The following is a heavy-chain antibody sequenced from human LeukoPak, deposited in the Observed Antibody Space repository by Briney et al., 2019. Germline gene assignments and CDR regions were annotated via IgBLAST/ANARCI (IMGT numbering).Heavy chain of an antibody. J-gene: IGHJ4*02. V-gene: IGHV3-7*01. CDR2: VKQDGSEK. D-gene: IGHD5-12*01. Sequence: PGGSLRLSCAASGFTFSSYWMSWVRQAPGKGLEWVASVKQDGSEKYYVDSVKDRFTISRDNAKNSLYLQMSSLRAEDTAVYYCAGVIVATSGDYFDYWGQGTLVTVSS. CDR3: AGVIVATSGDYFDY. CDR1: GFTFSSYW.